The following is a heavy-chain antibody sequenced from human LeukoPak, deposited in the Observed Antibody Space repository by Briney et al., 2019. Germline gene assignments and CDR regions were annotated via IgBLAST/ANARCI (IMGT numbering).Heavy chain of an antibody. D-gene: IGHD6-13*01. CDR3: ARLHSSTLDY. CDR2: IRSSYT. J-gene: IGHJ4*02. V-gene: IGHV3-11*03. CDR1: GFTFSDYY. Sequence: KPGGSLRLSCAASGFTFSDYYMSWIRQAPGKGLEWVSYIRSSYTNYADPVKGRFTISRDIAKNSLYLQMNSLRAEDTAVYYCARLHSSTLDYWGQGTLVTVSS.